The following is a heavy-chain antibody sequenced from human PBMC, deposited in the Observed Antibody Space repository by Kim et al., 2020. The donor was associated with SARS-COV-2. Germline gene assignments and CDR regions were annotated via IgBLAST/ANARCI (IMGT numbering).Heavy chain of an antibody. J-gene: IGHJ2*01. CDR2: ISYDGSNK. CDR3: ARDVLLWFGEGGYFDL. V-gene: IGHV3-30-3*01. D-gene: IGHD3-10*01. CDR1: GFTFSSYA. Sequence: GGSLRLSCAASGFTFSSYAMHWVRQAPGKGLEWVAVISYDGSNKYYADSVKGRFTISRDNSKNTLYLQMNSLRAEDTAVYYCARDVLLWFGEGGYFDLWG.